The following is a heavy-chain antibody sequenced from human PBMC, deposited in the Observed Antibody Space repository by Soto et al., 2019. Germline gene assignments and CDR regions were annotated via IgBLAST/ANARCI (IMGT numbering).Heavy chain of an antibody. CDR2: INHSGST. CDR1: GGSFSGYY. D-gene: IGHD5-18*01. J-gene: IGHJ4*02. CDR3: ARLALQTAMVSLDY. Sequence: SETLSLTCAVYGGSFSGYYWSWIRQPPGKGLEWIGEINHSGSTNYNPSLKSRVTISVDTSKNQFSLKLSSVTAADTAVYYCARLALQTAMVSLDYWGQGTLVTVSS. V-gene: IGHV4-34*01.